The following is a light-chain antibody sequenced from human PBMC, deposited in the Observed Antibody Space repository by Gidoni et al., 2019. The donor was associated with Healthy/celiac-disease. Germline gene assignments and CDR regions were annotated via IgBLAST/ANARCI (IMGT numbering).Light chain of an antibody. CDR2: DVS. CDR1: SSDVGGYNY. CDR3: SSYTSSSILYV. Sequence: QSALTQPASVSWSPVQSITISCTGTSSDVGGYNYVSWYQQHPGKAPKLMIYDVSNRPSGVSNRFSGSKSGNTASLTISGLQAEDEADYYCSSYTSSSILYVFGTGTKVTVL. V-gene: IGLV2-14*01. J-gene: IGLJ1*01.